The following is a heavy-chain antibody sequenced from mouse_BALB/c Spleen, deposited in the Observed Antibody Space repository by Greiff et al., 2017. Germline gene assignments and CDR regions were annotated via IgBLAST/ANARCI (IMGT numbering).Heavy chain of an antibody. D-gene: IGHD2-1*01. Sequence: DVMLVESGGGLVQPGGSLKLSCAASGFTFSSYGMSWVRQTPDKRLELVATINSNGGSTYYPDSVKGRFTISRDNAKNTLYLQMSSLKSEDTAMYYCARERRDGNYGYWGQGTTLTVSS. V-gene: IGHV5-6-3*01. J-gene: IGHJ2*01. CDR3: ARERRDGNYGY. CDR1: GFTFSSYG. CDR2: INSNGGST.